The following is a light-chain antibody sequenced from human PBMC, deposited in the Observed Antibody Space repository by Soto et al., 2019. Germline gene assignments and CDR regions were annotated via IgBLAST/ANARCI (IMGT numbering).Light chain of an antibody. CDR2: RNN. V-gene: IGLV1-47*01. CDR3: AAWDDSLSGVV. Sequence: QSVLTQPPSASGTPGQRVTISCSGSSSNIGSNSVYWYQQLPGTAPKLLIYRNNQRPSGVPDRFSGSKSGTSASLAISGLRSEDEAAYYCAAWDDSLSGVVFGGGTKVTVL. J-gene: IGLJ2*01. CDR1: SSNIGSNS.